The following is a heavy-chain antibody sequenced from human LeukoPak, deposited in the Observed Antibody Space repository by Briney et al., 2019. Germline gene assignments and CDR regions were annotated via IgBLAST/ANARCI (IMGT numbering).Heavy chain of an antibody. V-gene: IGHV4-34*01. D-gene: IGHD6-19*01. CDR3: ARPGGWYRYYFDY. J-gene: IGHJ4*02. CDR2: INHSGST. Sequence: PSETLSLTCAVYGGSFSGYYWSWIRQLPGKGLERIGEINHSGSTNYNPSLKSRVTISVDTSKNQFSLKLSSVTAADTAVYYCARPGGWYRYYFDYWGQGTLVTVSS. CDR1: GGSFSGYY.